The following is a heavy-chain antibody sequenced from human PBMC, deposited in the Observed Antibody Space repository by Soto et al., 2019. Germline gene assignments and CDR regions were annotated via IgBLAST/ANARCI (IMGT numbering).Heavy chain of an antibody. CDR2: ISGSGGST. Sequence: EVQLLESGGGLVQPGGSLRLSCAASGFTFSSYAMNWARQAPGKGLEWVSGISGSGGSTYYADSVKGRFTISRDNSKDTLYLQMNSLRAEDTAVYYCAKDRFGEYFYYGMDVWGQGTTVTVSS. J-gene: IGHJ6*02. CDR3: AKDRFGEYFYYGMDV. V-gene: IGHV3-23*01. CDR1: GFTFSSYA. D-gene: IGHD3-10*01.